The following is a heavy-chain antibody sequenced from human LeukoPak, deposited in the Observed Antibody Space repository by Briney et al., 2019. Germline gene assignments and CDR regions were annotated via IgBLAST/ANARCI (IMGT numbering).Heavy chain of an antibody. CDR1: GVTFSTCG. J-gene: IGHJ4*02. V-gene: IGHV3-30*02. D-gene: IGHD1-26*01. CDR3: AKEGRPYSGSYYFDY. Sequence: PGGSLRLSCAASGVTFSTCGMHWVRQAPGKGLEWVAFIRSDAINKYYADSVKGRFTISRDNSKNTLYLQMNSLRVEDTAVYYCAKEGRPYSGSYYFDYWGQGTLVTVSS. CDR2: IRSDAINK.